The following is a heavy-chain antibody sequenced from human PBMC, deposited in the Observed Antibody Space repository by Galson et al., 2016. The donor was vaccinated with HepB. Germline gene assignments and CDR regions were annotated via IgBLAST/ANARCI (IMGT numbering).Heavy chain of an antibody. CDR1: GGGFSSYS. Sequence: SCKASGGGFSSYSFNWVRQAPGQRPELIGAIIPISATATYTQKFQGRVTITADESTTTAYLEMHSLRSDDTAVYYCARVLGHGPFDYWGQGTLVTVSS. D-gene: IGHD3-10*01. CDR2: IIPISATA. J-gene: IGHJ4*02. V-gene: IGHV1-69*01. CDR3: ARVLGHGPFDY.